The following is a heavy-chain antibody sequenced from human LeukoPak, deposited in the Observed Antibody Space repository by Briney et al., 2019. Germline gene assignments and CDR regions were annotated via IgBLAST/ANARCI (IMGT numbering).Heavy chain of an antibody. CDR3: ARGRGIRQYSY. J-gene: IGHJ4*02. CDR1: GGSFSGYY. D-gene: IGHD3-16*01. Sequence: SETLSPTCAVYGGSFSGYYWSWIRQPPGKGLEWIGEINHSGSTNYNPSLKSRVTISVDTSKNQFSLKLSSVTAADTAVYYCARGRGIRQYSYWGQGTLVTVSS. CDR2: INHSGST. V-gene: IGHV4-34*01.